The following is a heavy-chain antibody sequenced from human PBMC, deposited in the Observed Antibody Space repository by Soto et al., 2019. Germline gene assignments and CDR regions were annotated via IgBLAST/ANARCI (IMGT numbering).Heavy chain of an antibody. CDR1: GGSVSTGAYY. CDR3: ASPSSETTIYSLDD. D-gene: IGHD2-15*01. CDR2: IYYSGTT. Sequence: QLQLQESGPGVVKPSETLSLTCTVSGGSVSTGAYYWVWIRQAPGAGLEWIGTIYYSGTTYYNPSLKSRVTISTDTSKNQFSLRLSSVTAADTAVYYCASPSSETTIYSLDDWGQGTLVTVSS. V-gene: IGHV4-39*01. J-gene: IGHJ4*02.